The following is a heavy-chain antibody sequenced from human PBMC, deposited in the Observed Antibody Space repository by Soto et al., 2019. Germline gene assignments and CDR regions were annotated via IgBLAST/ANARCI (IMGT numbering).Heavy chain of an antibody. J-gene: IGHJ6*03. V-gene: IGHV6-1*01. Sequence: SQTLSLTCAISGDSVSSNSAAWNWIRQSPSRGLDWLGRTYYRSKWYNDYAVSVKSRITINPDTSKNQFSLQLNSVTPEDTAVYYCARDRYGSGSYGYYYYMDVWGKGTTVTVSS. CDR3: ARDRYGSGSYGYYYYMDV. D-gene: IGHD3-10*01. CDR2: TYYRSKWYN. CDR1: GDSVSSNSAA.